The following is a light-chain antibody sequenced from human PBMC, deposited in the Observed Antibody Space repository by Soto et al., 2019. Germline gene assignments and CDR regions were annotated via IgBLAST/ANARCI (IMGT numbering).Light chain of an antibody. CDR1: QTISSC. Sequence: DIQMTQSPSTLSGSVGDRVTITCRASQTISSCLAWYQQKPGKAPKLLIYAASTLKSGVPSRFSGSGSGTDFTLTISCLQSEDFATYYCQHYYSYPETFGQGTKVDIK. CDR3: QHYYSYPET. J-gene: IGKJ1*01. V-gene: IGKV1-5*01. CDR2: AAS.